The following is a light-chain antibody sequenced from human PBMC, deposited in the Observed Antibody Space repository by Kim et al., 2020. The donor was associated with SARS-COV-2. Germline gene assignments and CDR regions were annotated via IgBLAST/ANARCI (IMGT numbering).Light chain of an antibody. CDR1: PRPVPRRYF. CDR3: LLYYGGAGV. V-gene: IGLV7-43*01. J-gene: IGLJ3*02. Sequence: LTLSSPSSPRPVPRRYFPHWFHQQPGNPPTALIYSPSNKHGGTPARFSGSLLGGKAALTLSGVQPEDEAEYYCLLYYGGAGVFGGGTQLTVL. CDR2: SPS.